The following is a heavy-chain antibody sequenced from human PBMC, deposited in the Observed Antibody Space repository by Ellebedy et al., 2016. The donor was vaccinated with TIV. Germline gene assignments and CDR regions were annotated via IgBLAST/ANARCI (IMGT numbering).Heavy chain of an antibody. V-gene: IGHV3-23*01. Sequence: GGSLRLSCAASGFTFSGFAMSWIRQAPGRGLEWVSGILSHGRTTYYADSVKGRFTISRDNSGNTMYLQMSGLSADDTAIYYCAKDTIYGDSYWEFDKWGQGTQVTVSS. CDR3: AKDTIYGDSYWEFDK. D-gene: IGHD2-21*02. J-gene: IGHJ4*02. CDR2: ILSHGRTT. CDR1: GFTFSGFA.